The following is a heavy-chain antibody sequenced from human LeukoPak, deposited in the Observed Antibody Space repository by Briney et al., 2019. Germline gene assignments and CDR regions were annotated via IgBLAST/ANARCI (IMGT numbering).Heavy chain of an antibody. D-gene: IGHD1-1*01. CDR2: ISSDGLST. CDR3: ARSTDGSAHFDY. V-gene: IGHV3-64*01. J-gene: IGHJ4*02. CDR1: EFKFDTYG. Sequence: GASLRLSCSASEFKFDTYGMHWVRQTPGKGLEYVSGISSDGLSTYYANSVKGRFTISRDNAKNTLYLQMGSLETEDMAVYYCARSTDGSAHFDYWGQGTLVTVFS.